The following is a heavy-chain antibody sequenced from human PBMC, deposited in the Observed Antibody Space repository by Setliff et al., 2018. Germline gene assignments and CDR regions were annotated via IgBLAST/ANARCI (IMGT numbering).Heavy chain of an antibody. CDR1: GGSISDNNW. J-gene: IGHJ4*02. V-gene: IGHV4-4*02. D-gene: IGHD2-2*01. Sequence: SETLSLTCAVSGGSISDNNWWSWVRQPPGKRLEWIGYIYYSGSTNYNPSLESRVTISVDTSKNQFSLKLSSVTAADTAVYYCATNPYQLLNFDYWGQGTLVTVSS. CDR3: ATNPYQLLNFDY. CDR2: IYYSGST.